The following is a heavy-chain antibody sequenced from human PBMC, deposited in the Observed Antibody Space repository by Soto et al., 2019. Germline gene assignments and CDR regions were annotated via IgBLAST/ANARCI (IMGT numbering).Heavy chain of an antibody. D-gene: IGHD6-13*01. V-gene: IGHV4-4*07. CDR3: ARGRQLGPYYYYGMDV. CDR2: IYTSGST. CDR1: GGSISSYY. J-gene: IGHJ6*02. Sequence: QVQLQESGPGLVKPSETLSLTCTVSGGSISSYYWSWIRQPAGKGLEWIGRIYTSGSTNYNPSLKSRVTMSVDTSKNQVSLKLSSVTAADTAVYYCARGRQLGPYYYYGMDVWGQGTTVTVSS.